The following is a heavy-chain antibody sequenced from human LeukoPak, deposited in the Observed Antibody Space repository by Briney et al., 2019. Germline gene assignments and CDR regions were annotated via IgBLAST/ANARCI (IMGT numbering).Heavy chain of an antibody. CDR3: AGNTIYHNPSGSWFDP. V-gene: IGHV1-69*06. CDR2: IIPIFGTA. Sequence: SVKVSCKASGGTFSSYAISWVRQAPGQGLEWMGGIIPIFGTANYAQKFQGRVTITADKSTSTAYMELSSLRSEDTAVYYCAGNTIYHNPSGSWFDPWGQGTLVTVSS. CDR1: GGTFSSYA. J-gene: IGHJ5*02. D-gene: IGHD2-15*01.